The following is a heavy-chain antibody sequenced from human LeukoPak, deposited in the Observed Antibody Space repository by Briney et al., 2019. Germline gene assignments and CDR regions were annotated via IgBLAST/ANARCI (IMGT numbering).Heavy chain of an antibody. Sequence: GSLRLSCAASGFTFSTSAMSWVRQAPGKGLQWLSSINGGDYSTYYADSVKGRFTISRDSSKNILYLQMNSLRTNDTAIYYCATANPTPRGINFDYWGQGTLVTVSS. D-gene: IGHD3-10*01. CDR3: ATANPTPRGINFDY. CDR1: GFTFSTSA. CDR2: INGGDYST. V-gene: IGHV3-23*01. J-gene: IGHJ4*02.